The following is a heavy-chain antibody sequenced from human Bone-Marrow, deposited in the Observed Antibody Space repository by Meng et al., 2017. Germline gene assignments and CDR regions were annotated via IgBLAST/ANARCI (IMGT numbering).Heavy chain of an antibody. J-gene: IGHJ5*02. D-gene: IGHD5-24*01. CDR3: AKVSRDGYDYLSWFDP. Sequence: GESLKISCAASGFTFSSYGMHWVRQAPGKGLEWVAVIWYDGSNKYYADSVKGRFTISRDNSKNTLYLQLNSLRVDDTAAFYCAKVSRDGYDYLSWFDPWGQGTLVTVSS. CDR1: GFTFSSYG. CDR2: IWYDGSNK. V-gene: IGHV3-33*06.